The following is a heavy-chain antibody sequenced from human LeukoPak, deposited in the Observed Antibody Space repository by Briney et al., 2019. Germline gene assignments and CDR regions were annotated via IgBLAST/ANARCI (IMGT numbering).Heavy chain of an antibody. CDR2: IYYSGST. J-gene: IGHJ5*02. CDR3: ARGSPYCSSTSCYPPNWFDP. D-gene: IGHD2-2*01. V-gene: IGHV4-39*07. CDR1: GGSISSSSYY. Sequence: SETLSLTCTVSGGSISSSSYYWGWIRQPPGKGLEWIGSIYYSGSTYYNPSLKSRVTISVDTSKNQFSLKLSSVTAADTAVYYCARGSPYCSSTSCYPPNWFDPWGQGTLVTVSS.